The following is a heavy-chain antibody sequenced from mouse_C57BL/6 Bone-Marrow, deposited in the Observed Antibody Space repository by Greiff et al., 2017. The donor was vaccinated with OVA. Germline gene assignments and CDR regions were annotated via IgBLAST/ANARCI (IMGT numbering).Heavy chain of an antibody. CDR1: GYTFTSYW. D-gene: IGHD1-1*01. J-gene: IGHJ4*01. V-gene: IGHV1-5*01. CDR3: TKGPLITTVVATDAIDY. CDR2: IYPGNSDT. Sequence: VQLKESGTVLARPGASVKMSCKTSGYTFTSYWMHWVKQRPGQGLEWIGAIYPGNSDTSYNQKFKGKAKLTAVTSASTAYMELSSLTNEDSAVYYCTKGPLITTVVATDAIDYWGQGTSVTVSS.